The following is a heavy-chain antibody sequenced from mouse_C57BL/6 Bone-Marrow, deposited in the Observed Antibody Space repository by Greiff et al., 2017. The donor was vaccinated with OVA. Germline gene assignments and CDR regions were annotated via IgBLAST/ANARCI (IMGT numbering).Heavy chain of an antibody. Sequence: QVQLQQPGTELVKPGASVKLSCKASGYTFTSYWMHWVKQRPGQGLEWIGNINPSNGGTNYNEKFKSKATLTVDKSSSTAYMQLSRLTSEDSAVYDCARSGYYGSSLYFDYWGQGTTLTVSS. CDR2: INPSNGGT. CDR1: GYTFTSYW. CDR3: ARSGYYGSSLYFDY. V-gene: IGHV1-53*01. D-gene: IGHD1-1*01. J-gene: IGHJ2*01.